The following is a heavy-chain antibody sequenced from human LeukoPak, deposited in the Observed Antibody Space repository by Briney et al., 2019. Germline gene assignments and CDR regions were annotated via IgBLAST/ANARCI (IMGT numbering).Heavy chain of an antibody. Sequence: ASVKVSCKASGYTFTSYYMHWVRQAPGQGLEWMGTINPSGGSTSYAQKFQGRVTMTRDTSTSTVYMELSSLRSEDTAVYYCARADTRQLWFQVDAFDIWGQGTMVTVSS. CDR1: GYTFTSYY. V-gene: IGHV1-46*01. J-gene: IGHJ3*02. CDR3: ARADTRQLWFQVDAFDI. CDR2: INPSGGST. D-gene: IGHD5-18*01.